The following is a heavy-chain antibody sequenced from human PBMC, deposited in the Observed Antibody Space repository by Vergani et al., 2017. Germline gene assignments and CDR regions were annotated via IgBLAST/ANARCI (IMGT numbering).Heavy chain of an antibody. CDR3: ARQVVPATGVNTYYYYMDV. D-gene: IGHD2-15*01. CDR1: GFTFSSYS. Sequence: EVQLVESGGGLVKPGGSLRLSCAASGFTFSSYSMNWVRQAPGKGLEWVSSISSSSSYIYYADSVKGRFTISRDNAKNSLYLQMNSLRAEDTAVYYCARQVVPATGVNTYYYYMDVWGKGTTVTVSS. V-gene: IGHV3-21*01. CDR2: ISSSSSYI. J-gene: IGHJ6*03.